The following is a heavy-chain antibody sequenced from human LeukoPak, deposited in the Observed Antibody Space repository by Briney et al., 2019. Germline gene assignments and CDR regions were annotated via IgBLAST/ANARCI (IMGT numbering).Heavy chain of an antibody. CDR3: ARHARSSSHPSNWFDP. CDR2: IYYSGST. CDR1: GGSISSSSYY. D-gene: IGHD6-13*01. Sequence: SETLSLTCTVSGGSISSSSYYWGWIRQPPGKGLEWIGSIYYSGSTYYNPSLKSRVTISVDTSKNQFSLKLSSVTAADTTVYYCARHARSSSHPSNWFDPWGQGTLVTVSS. J-gene: IGHJ5*02. V-gene: IGHV4-39*01.